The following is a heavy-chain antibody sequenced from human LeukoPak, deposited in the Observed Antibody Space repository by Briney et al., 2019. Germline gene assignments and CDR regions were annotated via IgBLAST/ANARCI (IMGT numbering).Heavy chain of an antibody. CDR2: INPNSGGT. Sequence: GASVTVSCKASGYTFTVYYMHWVRQAPGQGLEWMGWINPNSGGTNYAQKFQGRVTITADKSTSTAYMELSSLRSEDTAVYYCARAPPSATSGQGQLDYWGQGTLVTVSS. CDR3: ARAPPSATSGQGQLDY. CDR1: GYTFTVYY. J-gene: IGHJ4*02. D-gene: IGHD2-2*01. V-gene: IGHV1-2*02.